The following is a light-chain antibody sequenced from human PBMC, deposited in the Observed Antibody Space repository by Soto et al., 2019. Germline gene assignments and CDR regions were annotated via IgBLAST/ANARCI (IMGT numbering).Light chain of an antibody. CDR3: QQYQWLPLT. Sequence: EIVMTQSPATLSVSPGERATLSCRASQSAHNNLAWYQQKPGQAPRLLIYLTSTRATGVPARFSGSGSGTDFTLTISSLQSEDFAFYYCQQYQWLPLTFGGGTKVEIK. CDR2: LTS. J-gene: IGKJ4*01. CDR1: QSAHNN. V-gene: IGKV3-15*01.